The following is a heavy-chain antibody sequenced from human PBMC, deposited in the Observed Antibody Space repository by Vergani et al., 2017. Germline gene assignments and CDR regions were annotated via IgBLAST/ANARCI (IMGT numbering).Heavy chain of an antibody. CDR3: ATKSCGTPGCQIGYFRE. V-gene: IGHV3-30*03. CDR2: ISYDGTQK. D-gene: IGHD1-1*01. CDR1: GFTSSYYG. Sequence: QVHLVESGGGVVQPGRSLRLSCVVSGFTSSYYGMHWVRQAPGKGLDWVAVISYDGTQKYYADSVKGRFTISRDNSKSTLYLQMNSLRTEDTAVYYCATKSCGTPGCQIGYFREWGQGTLVTVST. J-gene: IGHJ1*01.